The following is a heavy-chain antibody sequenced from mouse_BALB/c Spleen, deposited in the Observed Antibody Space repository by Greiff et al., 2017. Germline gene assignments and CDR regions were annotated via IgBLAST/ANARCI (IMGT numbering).Heavy chain of an antibody. J-gene: IGHJ4*01. Sequence: QVQLKQSGAELAKPGASVKMSCKASGYTFTSYWMHWVKQRPGQGLEWIGYINPSTGYTEYNQKFKDKATLTADKSSSTAYMQLSSLTSEDSAVYYCARGATDYAMDYWGQGTSVTVSS. V-gene: IGHV1-7*01. D-gene: IGHD3-1*01. CDR1: GYTFTSYW. CDR2: INPSTGYT. CDR3: ARGATDYAMDY.